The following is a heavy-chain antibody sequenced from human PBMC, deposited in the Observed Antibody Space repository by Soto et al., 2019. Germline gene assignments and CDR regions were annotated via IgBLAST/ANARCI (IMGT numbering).Heavy chain of an antibody. CDR1: GFTFSSYS. Sequence: EVQLVESGGGLIQPGSSLRLSCAASGFTFSSYSMNWVRQTPGKGLEWVSYISSSSSSIYYADSVKGRFTISRDNAKNSLSLQMNSLRAEDTAVYFCVREVKYRHSWKPFDYWGQGTLVTVSS. V-gene: IGHV3-48*01. D-gene: IGHD1-1*01. CDR3: VREVKYRHSWKPFDY. J-gene: IGHJ4*02. CDR2: ISSSSSSI.